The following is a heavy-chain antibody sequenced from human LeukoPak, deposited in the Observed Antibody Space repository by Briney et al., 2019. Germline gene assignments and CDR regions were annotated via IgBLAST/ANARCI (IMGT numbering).Heavy chain of an antibody. Sequence: ASVKVSCKASGYTLTGYCMQWVRQAPGQGLEWMGWINPNSGGTNYAQKFQGRVTMTRDTSINKAYMELSRLRSDDTALYYCARALQVEVTSIPYLGIWGQGTMVTVSS. D-gene: IGHD2-21*02. V-gene: IGHV1-2*02. J-gene: IGHJ3*02. CDR2: INPNSGGT. CDR3: ARALQVEVTSIPYLGI. CDR1: GYTLTGYC.